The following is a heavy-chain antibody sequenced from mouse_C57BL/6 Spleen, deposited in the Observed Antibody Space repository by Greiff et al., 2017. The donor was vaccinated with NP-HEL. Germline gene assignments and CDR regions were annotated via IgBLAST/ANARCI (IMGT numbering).Heavy chain of an antibody. CDR2: ISNLAYSI. V-gene: IGHV5-15*01. CDR3: ARMGYYGSSYEAWLAY. CDR1: GFTFSDYG. D-gene: IGHD1-1*01. Sequence: EVKLMESGGGLVQPGGSLKLSCAASGFTFSDYGMAWVRQAPRKGPEWVAFISNLAYSIYYADTVTGRFTISRENAKNTLYLEMSSLRSEDTAMYYCARMGYYGSSYEAWLAYWGQGTLVTVSA. J-gene: IGHJ3*01.